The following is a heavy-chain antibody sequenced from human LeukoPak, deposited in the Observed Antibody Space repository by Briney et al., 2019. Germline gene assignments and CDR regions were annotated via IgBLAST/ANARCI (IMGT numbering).Heavy chain of an antibody. CDR1: GFTFSSHA. CDR3: ARHGSWSFDY. Sequence: GGPLRLSCAASGFTFSSHAMSWVRQAPGKGLEWVSAITSGSGSNVYYTDSLKGRFTISRDNSKNTLYLQMNNLRAEDTAVYYWARHGSWSFDYWGQGTLVTVSA. V-gene: IGHV3-23*01. CDR2: ITSGSGSNV. J-gene: IGHJ4*02. D-gene: IGHD6-13*01.